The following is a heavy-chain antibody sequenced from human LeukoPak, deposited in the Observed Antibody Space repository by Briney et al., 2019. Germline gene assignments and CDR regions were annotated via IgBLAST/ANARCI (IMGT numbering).Heavy chain of an antibody. J-gene: IGHJ6*02. Sequence: ASVKVSCKASGYTFTSYGISWVRQAPGQELEWMGWINAYNGNTNYAQKLQGRVTMTTDTSTSTAYMELRSLRSDDTAVYYCARDVTRSPSYYGMDVWGQGTTVTVSS. CDR2: INAYNGNT. CDR1: GYTFTSYG. V-gene: IGHV1-18*01. D-gene: IGHD1-1*01. CDR3: ARDVTRSPSYYGMDV.